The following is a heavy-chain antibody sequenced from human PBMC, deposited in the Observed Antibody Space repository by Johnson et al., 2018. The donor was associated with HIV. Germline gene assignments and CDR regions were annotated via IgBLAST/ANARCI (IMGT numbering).Heavy chain of an antibody. D-gene: IGHD4-23*01. CDR1: GFTFSSYG. Sequence: QVQLVESGGGVVQPGGSLRLSCAASGFTFSSYGMHWVRQAPGKGLEWVAFIHYDGSNKYDADSVKGRFTISRDNSKNTLFLQMNSLRAEDTAVYYCAKLRWAPRAFDIWGQGTMVTVSS. J-gene: IGHJ3*02. CDR2: IHYDGSNK. V-gene: IGHV3-30*02. CDR3: AKLRWAPRAFDI.